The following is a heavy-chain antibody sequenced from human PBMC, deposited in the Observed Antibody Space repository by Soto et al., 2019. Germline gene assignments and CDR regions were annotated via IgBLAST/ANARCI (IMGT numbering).Heavy chain of an antibody. CDR1: GGSISSGGYS. CDR3: ARSYGNFDY. V-gene: IGHV4-30-2*05. D-gene: IGHD4-17*01. Sequence: PSETLARTCSVSGGSISSGGYSWSWIRQPPGKGLEWILYIYHSGSTYYNPSLKSRVTISVDTSKNQFSLKLSSVTAADTAVYYCARSYGNFDYWGQGTLVTVSS. J-gene: IGHJ4*02. CDR2: IYHSGST.